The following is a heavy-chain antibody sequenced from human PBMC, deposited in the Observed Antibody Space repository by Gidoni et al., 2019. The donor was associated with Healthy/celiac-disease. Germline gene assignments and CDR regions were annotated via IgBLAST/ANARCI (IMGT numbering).Heavy chain of an antibody. J-gene: IGHJ4*02. CDR2: ISGSGGST. V-gene: IGHV3-23*01. D-gene: IGHD3-3*01. CDR1: GFPFSSYA. CDR3: AKVSGWGIFGVVR. Sequence: EVQLLESGGGLVQPGGSLRLSCSASGFPFSSYAMSWVRQAPGKGLEWVSAISGSGGSTYYADSVKGRFTISRDNSKNTLYLQMNSLRAEDTAVYYCAKVSGWGIFGVVRWGQGTLVTVSS.